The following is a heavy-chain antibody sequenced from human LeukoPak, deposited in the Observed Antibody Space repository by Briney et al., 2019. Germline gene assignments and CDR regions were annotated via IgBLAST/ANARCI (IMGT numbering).Heavy chain of an antibody. Sequence: GGSLRLSGAASGLTVSSNLMSWVRQAPGKGLEWVSVIYNGDNTNYADSVKGRFTISRDNSKNTLFLQMNNLRAEDTAVYFCARASQWLAFDNWGQRSLVTVSS. CDR2: IYNGDNT. V-gene: IGHV3-66*01. D-gene: IGHD6-19*01. J-gene: IGHJ4*02. CDR1: GLTVSSNL. CDR3: ARASQWLAFDN.